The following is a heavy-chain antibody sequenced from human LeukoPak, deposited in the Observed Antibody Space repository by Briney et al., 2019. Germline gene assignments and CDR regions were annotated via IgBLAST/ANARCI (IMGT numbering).Heavy chain of an antibody. CDR3: ARERRVRGSYVGYFDY. CDR2: IIPIFGTA. CDR1: GGTFSSYA. V-gene: IGHV1-69*13. Sequence: SVRVSCKASGGTFSSYAISWVRQAPGQGLEWMGGIIPIFGTANYAQKFQGRVTITADESTSTAYMELSSLRSEDTAVYYCARERRVRGSYVGYFDYWGQGTLVTVSS. D-gene: IGHD1-26*01. J-gene: IGHJ4*02.